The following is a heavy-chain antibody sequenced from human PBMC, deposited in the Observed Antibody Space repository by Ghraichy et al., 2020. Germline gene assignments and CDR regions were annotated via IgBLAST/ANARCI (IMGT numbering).Heavy chain of an antibody. CDR2: ISGSGGST. Sequence: GGSLRLSCAASGFTFSGYAMSWVRQAPGKGLEWVSAISGSGGSTYYADSVKGRFTISRDKSKNTLYLQMNSLRAEDTAVYYCAKGPAPESVVVPAAPVSWGQGTRV. J-gene: IGHJ4*02. CDR1: GFTFSGYA. D-gene: IGHD2-2*01. V-gene: IGHV3-23*01. CDR3: AKGPAPESVVVPAAPVS.